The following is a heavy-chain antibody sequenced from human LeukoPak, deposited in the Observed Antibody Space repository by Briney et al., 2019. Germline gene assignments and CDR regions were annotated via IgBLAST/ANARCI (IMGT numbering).Heavy chain of an antibody. V-gene: IGHV3-53*01. CDR1: GFTVSSDH. J-gene: IGHJ4*02. CDR2: IYAGGST. CDR3: AKGTGYTSSSGSVLDY. Sequence: PGGSLRLSCAASGFTVSSDHMSWVRQAPGKGLEWVSVIYAGGSTYYADSVKGRFTISRDNSKDTLYLQMNSLRAEDTAVYYCAKGTGYTSSSGSVLDYWGQGTLVTVSS. D-gene: IGHD6-6*01.